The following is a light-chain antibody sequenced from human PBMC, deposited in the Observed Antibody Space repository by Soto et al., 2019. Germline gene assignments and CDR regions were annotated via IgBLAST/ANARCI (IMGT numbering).Light chain of an antibody. CDR1: QSISSK. Sequence: EIVLTQSPSTLSFSPWERATLSFMASQSISSKLAWYQQKPGQAPRLLIYGASTRATGIPVRFSGSGSGTEFTLTITSLQSEDFAIYYCQEYNNWRPITFGGGTKVDIK. CDR3: QEYNNWRPIT. V-gene: IGKV3-15*01. J-gene: IGKJ4*01. CDR2: GAS.